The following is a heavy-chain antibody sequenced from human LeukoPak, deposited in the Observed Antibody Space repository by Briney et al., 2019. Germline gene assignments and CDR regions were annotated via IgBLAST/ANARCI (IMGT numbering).Heavy chain of an antibody. J-gene: IGHJ4*02. D-gene: IGHD3-3*01. V-gene: IGHV3-7*01. CDR3: ARVQHEWLMDY. CDR2: IKQDGSEK. Sequence: GGSLRLSCAASGLTFSSYWMTWVRQAPGKGLEWVANIKQDGSEKYYVDSVEGRFTISRDNAKNSLYLQMNSLRAEDTAVYYCARVQHEWLMDYWGQGTLVTVSS. CDR1: GLTFSSYW.